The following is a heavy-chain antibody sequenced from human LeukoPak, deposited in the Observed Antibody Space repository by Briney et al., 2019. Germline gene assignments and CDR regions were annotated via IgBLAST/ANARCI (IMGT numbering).Heavy chain of an antibody. J-gene: IGHJ6*03. V-gene: IGHV6-1*01. D-gene: IGHD2-2*01. Sequence: SQTLSLTCAISGDSVSSNSAAWNWIRQSPSRGLEWLGRTYYRSKWYNDYAVSVKSRITSNPDTSKNQFSLQLNSVTPEDTAVYYCARGRYCSSTSCYRTKGGYYYYMDVWGKGTTVTVSS. CDR2: TYYRSKWYN. CDR1: GDSVSSNSAA. CDR3: ARGRYCSSTSCYRTKGGYYYYMDV.